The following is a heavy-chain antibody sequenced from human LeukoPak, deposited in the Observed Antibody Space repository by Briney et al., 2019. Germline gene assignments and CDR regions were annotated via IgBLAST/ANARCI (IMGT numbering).Heavy chain of an antibody. J-gene: IGHJ6*02. CDR3: ARSPVTTVYYYYYYGMDV. D-gene: IGHD4-11*01. V-gene: IGHV3-53*01. CDR2: IYSGGST. Sequence: HSGGSLRLSCAASGFTVSSNYMSWVRQAPGKGLEWVSVIYSGGSTYYADSVKGRFTISRDNSKNTLYLQMNSLRAEDTAVYYCARSPVTTVYYYYYYGMDVWGQGTTVTVSS. CDR1: GFTVSSNY.